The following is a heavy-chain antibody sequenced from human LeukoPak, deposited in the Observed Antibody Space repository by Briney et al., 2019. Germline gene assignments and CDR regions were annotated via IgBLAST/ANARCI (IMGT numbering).Heavy chain of an antibody. V-gene: IGHV1-18*01. Sequence: GASVKVSCKASGYTFTSYGISWVRQAPGQGLEWMGWISAYNGNTNYPQKHQGRVTMTTDTPTSTAYMELRSLRSDDTAVYYCARDGDYGGNWDYWGQGTLVTVSS. CDR3: ARDGDYGGNWDY. CDR2: ISAYNGNT. CDR1: GYTFTSYG. D-gene: IGHD4-23*01. J-gene: IGHJ4*02.